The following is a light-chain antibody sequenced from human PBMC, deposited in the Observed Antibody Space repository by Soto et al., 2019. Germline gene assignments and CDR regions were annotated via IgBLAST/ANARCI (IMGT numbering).Light chain of an antibody. CDR3: QQTYRTPLT. V-gene: IGKV1-39*01. CDR2: AAS. CDR1: QSIRGY. J-gene: IGKJ4*01. Sequence: DIQMTQSPSSLSASVGDRVTVTCRASQSIRGYLTSYQQKPGEAPKLLIYAASSLHSGVPSRFSGSGSGTDFTLTISSLHPEVFATYSCQQTYRTPLTFGGGTKVEIK.